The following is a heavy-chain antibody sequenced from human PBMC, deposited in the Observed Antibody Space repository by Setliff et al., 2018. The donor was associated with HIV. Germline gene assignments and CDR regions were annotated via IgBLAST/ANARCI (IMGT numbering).Heavy chain of an antibody. Sequence: SETLSLTCTVSGGSISSGSYYRSWIRQPAGKGLEWIGRIYTNGSTNYNPSLKSRVTISVDTSKNQFSLKLSSVTAADTAVYYCARDGMVRGSKAFGYWGQGTQVTVS. CDR3: ARDGMVRGSKAFGY. V-gene: IGHV4-61*02. CDR2: IYTNGST. J-gene: IGHJ4*02. D-gene: IGHD3-10*01. CDR1: GGSISSGSYY.